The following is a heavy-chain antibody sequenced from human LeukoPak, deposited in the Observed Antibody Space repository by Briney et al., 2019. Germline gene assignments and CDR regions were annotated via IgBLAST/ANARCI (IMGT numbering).Heavy chain of an antibody. J-gene: IGHJ6*03. V-gene: IGHV1-18*01. CDR3: AKAQDIVVVLDYYMDV. CDR1: GYTFTSYG. CDR2: ISAYNGNT. D-gene: IGHD2-2*01. Sequence: GASVKVSCKASGYTFTSYGISWVRQAPGQGLELMGWISAYNGNTNYAQKLQGRVTMTTDTSTSTAYMELSSLRSEDTAVYYCAKAQDIVVVLDYYMDVWGKGTTVTVSS.